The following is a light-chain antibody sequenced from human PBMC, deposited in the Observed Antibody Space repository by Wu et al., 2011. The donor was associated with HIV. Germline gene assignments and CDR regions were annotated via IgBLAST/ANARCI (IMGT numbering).Light chain of an antibody. V-gene: IGKV3-11*01. CDR2: DAS. CDR1: QSVRNY. Sequence: EIVLTQSPATLSLSPGERATLSCRASQSVRNYLAWFQQKPGQAPRLLIYDASNRATGVPARFSGSGSGTDFTLTISRLEPEDFAVYYCQHYGTSSYTFGQGTKLEIK. J-gene: IGKJ2*01. CDR3: QHYGTSSYT.